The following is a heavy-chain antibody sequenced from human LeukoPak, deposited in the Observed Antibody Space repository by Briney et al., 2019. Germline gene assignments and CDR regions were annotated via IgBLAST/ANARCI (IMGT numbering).Heavy chain of an antibody. CDR1: GGSISSGDYY. CDR2: IYYSGSP. CDR3: ARKPIVSSSWYYFDY. J-gene: IGHJ4*02. Sequence: SETLSLTCTVSGGSISSGDYYWSWIRQPPGKGLEWIGYIYYSGSPYYNPSLKSRVTISVDTSNNQFSLKLSSVTAADTAVYYCARKPIVSSSWYYFDYWGQGTLVTVSS. D-gene: IGHD6-13*01. V-gene: IGHV4-30-4*01.